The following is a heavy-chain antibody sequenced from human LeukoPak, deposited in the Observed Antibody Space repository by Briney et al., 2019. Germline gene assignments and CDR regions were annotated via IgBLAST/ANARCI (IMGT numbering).Heavy chain of an antibody. CDR3: ARDKGGSEDY. V-gene: IGHV3-74*01. CDR2: VNSDGSYT. D-gene: IGHD5-12*01. J-gene: IGHJ4*02. CDR1: GFSFSSYW. Sequence: PGGSLRLSCAASGFSFSSYWMHWVRQAPGKGLVWVSRVNSDGSYTTYAESVKGRFTVSRDNAKNSLYLQMNSLRAEDTAVYYCARDKGGSEDYWGQGTLVTVSS.